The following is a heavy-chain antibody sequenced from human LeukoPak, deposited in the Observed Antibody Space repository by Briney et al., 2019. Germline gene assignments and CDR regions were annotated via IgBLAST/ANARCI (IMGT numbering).Heavy chain of an antibody. V-gene: IGHV3-23*01. CDR2: ISGSGGST. J-gene: IGHJ4*02. D-gene: IGHD2-8*02. CDR3: ARGWGKLDY. Sequence: PGGSLRLSCAASGFTFSSYAMSWVRQAPGKGLEWVSGISGSGGSTYYADSAKGRFTISRDNSKNTLYLQMNSLRAEDTAVYYCARGWGKLDYWGQGTLVTVSS. CDR1: GFTFSSYA.